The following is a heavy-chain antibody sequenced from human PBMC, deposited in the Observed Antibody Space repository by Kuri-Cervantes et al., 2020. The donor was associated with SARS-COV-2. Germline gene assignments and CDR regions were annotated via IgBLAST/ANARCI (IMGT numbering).Heavy chain of an antibody. Sequence: LSLTCAASGFTFDDYAMHWVRQAPGKGLEWVSGISWNSGSIGYADSVKGRFTISRDNAKNSLYLQMNSLRAEDTAVYYCAREGYCSSTSSSRGYYYYYMDVWGKGTTVTVSS. CDR3: AREGYCSSTSSSRGYYYYYMDV. V-gene: IGHV3-9*01. CDR1: GFTFDDYA. J-gene: IGHJ6*03. D-gene: IGHD2-2*01. CDR2: ISWNSGSI.